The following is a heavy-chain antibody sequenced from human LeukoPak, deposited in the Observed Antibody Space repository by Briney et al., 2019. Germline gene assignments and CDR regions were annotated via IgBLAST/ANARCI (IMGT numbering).Heavy chain of an antibody. Sequence: SETLSLTCTVSGGSISSYSWSWIRQPPGKGLEWVGYIYYSGCTNYNPSLKSRVTISVDTSKNQFSLKLSSVTAADKAVYYCARGRSGLYFYVLRVDAFDIWGQGTMVTVSS. V-gene: IGHV4-59*01. CDR2: IYYSGCT. CDR1: GGSISSYS. D-gene: IGHD6-19*01. J-gene: IGHJ3*02. CDR3: ARGRSGLYFYVLRVDAFDI.